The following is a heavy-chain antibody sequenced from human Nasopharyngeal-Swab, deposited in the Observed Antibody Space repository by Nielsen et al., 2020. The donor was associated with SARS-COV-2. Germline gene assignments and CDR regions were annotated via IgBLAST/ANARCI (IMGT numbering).Heavy chain of an antibody. J-gene: IGHJ4*02. CDR3: ARVGWWFHYYFDY. D-gene: IGHD2-15*01. CDR2: ISSSSSYI. Sequence: GESLKISCAASGFTFSSYSMNWVRQAPGKGLEWVSSISSSSSYIYYADSVKGRFTISRDNAKNSLYLQMNSLRAEDTAVYYCARVGWWFHYYFDYWGQGTLDTVSS. V-gene: IGHV3-21*01. CDR1: GFTFSSYS.